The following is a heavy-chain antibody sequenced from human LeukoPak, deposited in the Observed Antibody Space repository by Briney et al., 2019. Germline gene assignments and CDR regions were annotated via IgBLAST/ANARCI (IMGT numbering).Heavy chain of an antibody. D-gene: IGHD3-10*01. CDR3: AKDQTQWFGELLYTDY. J-gene: IGHJ4*02. Sequence: GGSLRLSCAASGFTFSSYAMRWVRQAPGKGLEWVSDISGSGGSTYYADSVKGRFTISRDNSKNTLYLQMNSLRAEDSAVYYCAKDQTQWFGELLYTDYWGQGTLVTVSS. CDR1: GFTFSSYA. V-gene: IGHV3-23*01. CDR2: ISGSGGST.